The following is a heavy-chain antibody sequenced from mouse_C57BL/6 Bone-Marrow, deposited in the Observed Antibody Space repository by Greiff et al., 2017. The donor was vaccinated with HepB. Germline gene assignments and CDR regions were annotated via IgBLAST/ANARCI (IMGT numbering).Heavy chain of an antibody. Sequence: QVQLQQPGAELVKPGASVKVSCKASGYTFTSYWMHWVKQRPGQGLEWIGRIDPNSGGTKYNEKFKSKATLTVDKPSSTAYMQLSSLTSEDSAVYYCARTDYGYAMDYWGQGTSVTVSS. J-gene: IGHJ4*01. CDR2: IDPNSGGT. D-gene: IGHD2-4*01. CDR1: GYTFTSYW. CDR3: ARTDYGYAMDY. V-gene: IGHV1-72*01.